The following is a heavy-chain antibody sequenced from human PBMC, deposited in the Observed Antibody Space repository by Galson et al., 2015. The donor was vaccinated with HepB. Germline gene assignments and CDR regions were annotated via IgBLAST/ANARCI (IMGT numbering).Heavy chain of an antibody. Sequence: SVKVSCKASGGTFSSYAISWVRQAPGQGLEWMGGIIPIFGTANYAQKFQGRVTITADESTSTAYMELSSLRSEDTAVYYCARMDCSSTSCRRWFDPWGQGTLVTVSS. CDR2: IIPIFGTA. J-gene: IGHJ5*02. CDR1: GGTFSSYA. D-gene: IGHD2-2*01. V-gene: IGHV1-69*13. CDR3: ARMDCSSTSCRRWFDP.